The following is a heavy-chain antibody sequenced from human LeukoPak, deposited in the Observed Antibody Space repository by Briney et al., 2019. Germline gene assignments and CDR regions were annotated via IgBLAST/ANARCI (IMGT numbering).Heavy chain of an antibody. D-gene: IGHD1-26*01. J-gene: IGHJ4*02. Sequence: SQTLSLTCAISGDSVSSNSAAWNWIRQSPSRGLEWLGRTYYRSKWYNDYAVSVKSRITINPDTSKNQFSLKLSSVTAADTAVYYCAARELLPAFFRFDYWGQGTLVTVSS. CDR1: GDSVSSNSAA. CDR3: AARELLPAFFRFDY. V-gene: IGHV6-1*01. CDR2: TYYRSKWYN.